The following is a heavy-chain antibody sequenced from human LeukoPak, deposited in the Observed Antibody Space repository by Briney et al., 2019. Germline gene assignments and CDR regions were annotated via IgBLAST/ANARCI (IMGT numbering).Heavy chain of an antibody. V-gene: IGHV3-7*01. D-gene: IGHD3-10*01. Sequence: GGSLRLSCAASGFIFSSAWMSWVRKAPGKGMEWVANIKQDGSEKYYVDSVKGRFTISRDNAQNSLYLQMNSLRAEDAAVYYCARGAGTATLLWFGEGDWYFDLWGRGTLVTVSS. CDR3: ARGAGTATLLWFGEGDWYFDL. J-gene: IGHJ2*01. CDR1: GFIFSSAW. CDR2: IKQDGSEK.